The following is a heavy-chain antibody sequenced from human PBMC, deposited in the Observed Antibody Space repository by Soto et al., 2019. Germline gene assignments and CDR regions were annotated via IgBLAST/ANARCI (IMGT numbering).Heavy chain of an antibody. D-gene: IGHD1-26*01. CDR1: GFTFKTHA. J-gene: IGHJ6*02. CDR2: IAYDGNEK. V-gene: IGHV3-30*18. Sequence: QVQLVESGGGVVQPGTSLRLSCAASGFTFKTHAMHWVRQAPGKGLEWMAVIAYDGNEKFYADSVKGRFTISRDNSKNALYVQINTLRNDDTAVYYCGKDVGDYVPYYYGVDVWGQGTTVTVSS. CDR3: GKDVGDYVPYYYGVDV.